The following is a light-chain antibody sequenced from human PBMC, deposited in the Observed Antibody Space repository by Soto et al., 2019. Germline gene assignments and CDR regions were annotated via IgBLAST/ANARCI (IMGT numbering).Light chain of an antibody. V-gene: IGKV3-20*01. CDR1: QSVSSSY. Sequence: EIVLTQSPGTLSLSPGERATLSCRASQSVSSSYLAWYQQKPGQAPRLLIYGASSRATGIPDRFSGSGSGTDFTLTISRLEPEDFAVYYCQQYGSSPSQYTFGQGTKLEI. CDR2: GAS. J-gene: IGKJ2*01. CDR3: QQYGSSPSQYT.